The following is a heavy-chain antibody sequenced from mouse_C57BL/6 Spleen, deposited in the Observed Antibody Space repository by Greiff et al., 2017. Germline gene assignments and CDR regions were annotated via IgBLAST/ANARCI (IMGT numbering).Heavy chain of an antibody. Sequence: EVKVVESGGGLVQPGGSLSLSCAASGFTFTDYYMSWVRQPPGKALEWLGFIRNKANGYTTEYSASVKGLFTISRDNSQSILYLQLNALRAEDSATYYCARLNYGNYFDYWGQGTTLTVSS. CDR1: GFTFTDYY. V-gene: IGHV7-3*01. D-gene: IGHD2-1*01. CDR3: ARLNYGNYFDY. CDR2: IRNKANGYTT. J-gene: IGHJ2*01.